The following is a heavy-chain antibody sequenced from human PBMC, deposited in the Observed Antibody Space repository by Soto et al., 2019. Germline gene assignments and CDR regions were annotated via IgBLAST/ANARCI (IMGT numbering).Heavy chain of an antibody. Sequence: SVKVSCKASGGTLSSYGVDWVRQAPGQGLEWMGGIIPIFGRANYAQKIQGRVTITADESTSTAYMELRSLRSEDTAVYYCARGVHRDSSGYYCFYWGQGTLVTVSS. CDR3: ARGVHRDSSGYYCFY. D-gene: IGHD3-22*01. V-gene: IGHV1-69*13. CDR1: GGTLSSYG. J-gene: IGHJ4*02. CDR2: IIPIFGRA.